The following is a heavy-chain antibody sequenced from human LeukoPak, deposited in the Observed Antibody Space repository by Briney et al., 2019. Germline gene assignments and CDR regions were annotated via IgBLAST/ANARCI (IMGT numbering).Heavy chain of an antibody. CDR3: ARKRWFGELSSDY. J-gene: IGHJ4*02. CDR2: INPNSGGT. Sequence: ASVKVSCKASGYTFTGYYMHWVRQAPGQGLEWMGWINPNSGGTNYAQKFQGRVTMTRDTSISTAYMELSRLGSDDTAVYYCARKRWFGELSSDYWGQGTLVTVSS. CDR1: GYTFTGYY. V-gene: IGHV1-2*02. D-gene: IGHD3-10*01.